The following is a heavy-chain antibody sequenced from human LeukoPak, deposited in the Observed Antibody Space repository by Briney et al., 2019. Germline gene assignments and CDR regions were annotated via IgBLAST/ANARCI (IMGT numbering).Heavy chain of an antibody. CDR2: IYHSGST. CDR3: ARVNYYDSSGYYWWFDP. J-gene: IGHJ5*02. V-gene: IGHV4-34*01. D-gene: IGHD3-22*01. Sequence: PSETLSLTCAVYVGSFSSYYWTWIRQPPGKGLEWIGEIYHSGSTNYNPSLKSRVTISVDPSKNQFSLKLSSVTAADTAVYYCARVNYYDSSGYYWWFDPWGQGTLVTVSS. CDR1: VGSFSSYY.